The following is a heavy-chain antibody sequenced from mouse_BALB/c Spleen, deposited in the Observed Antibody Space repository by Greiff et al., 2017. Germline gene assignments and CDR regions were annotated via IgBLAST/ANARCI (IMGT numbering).Heavy chain of an antibody. Sequence: EVKLVESGGDLVKPGGSLKLSCAASGFTFSSYGMSWVRQTPDKRLEWVATISSGGSYTYYPDSVKGRFTISRDNAKNTLYLQMSSLKSEDTAMYYCARHADYDVAFDYWGQGTTLTVSS. V-gene: IGHV5-6*01. D-gene: IGHD2-4*01. J-gene: IGHJ2*01. CDR2: ISSGGSYT. CDR1: GFTFSSYG. CDR3: ARHADYDVAFDY.